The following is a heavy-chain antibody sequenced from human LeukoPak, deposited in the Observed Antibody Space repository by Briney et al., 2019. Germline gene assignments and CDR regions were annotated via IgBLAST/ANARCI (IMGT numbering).Heavy chain of an antibody. J-gene: IGHJ4*02. Sequence: PSETLSLTCSVSGDSISYFYWGWIRQAPGKGLEWIGSINYSGRTYDNPSLKSRVTISIDTSKNQIFLKLRSTTAADTAHYDCARAEINDYNRYWGQGILVIVSS. V-gene: IGHV4-38-2*02. CDR2: INYSGRT. D-gene: IGHD4-11*01. CDR1: GDSISYFY. CDR3: ARAEINDYNRY.